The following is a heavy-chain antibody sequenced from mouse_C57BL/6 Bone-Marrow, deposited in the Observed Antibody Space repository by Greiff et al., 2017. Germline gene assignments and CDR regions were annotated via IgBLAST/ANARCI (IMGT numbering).Heavy chain of an antibody. CDR2: IWSDGST. J-gene: IGHJ4*01. CDR1: GFSFTSYG. CDR3: ARPQYGSSPYAMDY. V-gene: IGHV2-6*03. Sequence: QVQLKESGPGLVAPSQRLSITCTVSGFSFTSYGVHWVRQPPGKGLEWLVVIWSDGSTTYNSALKSRLSISKDNSKSQVFLKMNSLQTDDTAMYYCARPQYGSSPYAMDYWGQGTSVTVSS. D-gene: IGHD1-1*01.